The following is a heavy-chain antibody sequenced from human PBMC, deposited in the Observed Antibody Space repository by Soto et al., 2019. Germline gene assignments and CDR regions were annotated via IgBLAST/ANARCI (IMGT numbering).Heavy chain of an antibody. V-gene: IGHV3-23*01. CDR3: AIPAAVTTFPAEYFQH. D-gene: IGHD4-17*01. J-gene: IGHJ1*01. Sequence: PGGSLRLSCAASGFTFSSYAMSWVRQAPGKGLEWVSAISGSGGSTYYADSVKGRFTISRDNSKNTLYLQMNSLRAEDTAVYYCAIPAAVTTFPAEYFQHWGQGTLVTVSS. CDR1: GFTFSSYA. CDR2: ISGSGGST.